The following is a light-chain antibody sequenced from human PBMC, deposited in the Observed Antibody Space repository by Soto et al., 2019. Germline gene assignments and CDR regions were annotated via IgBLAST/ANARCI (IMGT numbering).Light chain of an antibody. CDR2: EVD. J-gene: IGLJ1*01. CDR3: SSYTNINTRACV. Sequence: QSVLTQPPSASGSPGQSVTISCTGTSDDIGTYNYVSWFQQHSGNAPKLIIYEVDKRPSGVPNRFSGSKSGNTASLTISGLQAEDEAEYYCSSYTNINTRACVFGTGTKLTVL. V-gene: IGLV2-8*01. CDR1: SDDIGTYNY.